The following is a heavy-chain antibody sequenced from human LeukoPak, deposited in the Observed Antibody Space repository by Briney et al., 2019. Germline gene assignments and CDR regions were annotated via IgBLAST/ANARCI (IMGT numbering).Heavy chain of an antibody. CDR3: ATQPAGTAAFDI. D-gene: IGHD1-14*01. Sequence: SETLSLTCTVSGGSINIYYWSWIRQAPGERVEWIGYIYYTGGEINYNPSLKSRLPIPVHTSKHQFSLMLPSVTAADTAVYYCATQPAGTAAFDIWAQGTVVTVSS. V-gene: IGHV4-59*08. CDR2: IYYTGGEI. CDR1: GGSINIYY. J-gene: IGHJ3*02.